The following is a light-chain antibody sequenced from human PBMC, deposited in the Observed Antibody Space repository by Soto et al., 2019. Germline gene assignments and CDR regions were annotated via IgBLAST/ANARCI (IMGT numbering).Light chain of an antibody. Sequence: SYELTQPPSVSVAPGKTARITCGGNNIGSKSVHWYQQKPGQAPMLVIYNDSDRPSGIPERFSGSNSGNTATLTFSRVEAGDEADYYCQVWDSSSDHKVFGGGTKLTVL. CDR1: NIGSKS. CDR2: NDS. CDR3: QVWDSSSDHKV. J-gene: IGLJ3*02. V-gene: IGLV3-21*04.